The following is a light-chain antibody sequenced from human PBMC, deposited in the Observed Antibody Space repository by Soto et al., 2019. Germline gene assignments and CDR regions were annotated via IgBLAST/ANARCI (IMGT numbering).Light chain of an antibody. CDR3: QQRSNWQQT. Sequence: PVDLAALAIRASQRFSGYLAWYQQKPGQAPRLLIYDASNRATGIPARFSGSGSGTDFTLTIGSRAPEDCAVDLRQQRSNWQQTFGQGTRLEIK. CDR1: QRFSGY. J-gene: IGKJ5*01. CDR2: DAS. V-gene: IGKV3-11*01.